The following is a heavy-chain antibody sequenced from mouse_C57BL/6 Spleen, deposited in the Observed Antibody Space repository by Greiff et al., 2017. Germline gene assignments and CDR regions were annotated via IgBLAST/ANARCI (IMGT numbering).Heavy chain of an antibody. V-gene: IGHV1-7*01. Sequence: VQLQQPGAELAKPGASVKLSCKASGYTFTSYWMHWVKQRPGQGLEWIGYINPSSGYTKYNQKFKDKATLTADKSSSTAYMQLSSLTYEDSAVYYCASNCDHYYAMDYWGQGTSVTVSS. CDR3: ASNCDHYYAMDY. CDR2: INPSSGYT. J-gene: IGHJ4*01. CDR1: GYTFTSYW. D-gene: IGHD4-1*01.